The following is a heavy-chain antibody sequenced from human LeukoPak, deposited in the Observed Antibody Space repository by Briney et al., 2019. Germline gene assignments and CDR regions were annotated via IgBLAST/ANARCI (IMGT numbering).Heavy chain of an antibody. V-gene: IGHV4-59*01. CDR1: GGSISSYY. J-gene: IGHJ4*01. CDR2: IYYSGST. CDR3: ARYDGDDNNFDY. D-gene: IGHD4-17*01. Sequence: SETLSLTCTVSGGSISSYYCRWIRQPPGKGLEWIGYIYYSGSTNYNPSLRSRVTMSVDKSRDQFFLKVNSVTAMDTAVYYCARYDGDDNNFDYWGHGTLVTVSS.